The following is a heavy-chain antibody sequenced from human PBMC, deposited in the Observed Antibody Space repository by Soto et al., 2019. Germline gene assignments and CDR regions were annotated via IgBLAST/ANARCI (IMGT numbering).Heavy chain of an antibody. Sequence: RLSCAASGFTFSSYVMSWVRQAPGKGLEWVSAISGSGGSTYNADSVKGRFTISRDNSKNTLYLQMNSLRAEDTAVYYCAKDGIVVVTAINYWGQGTLVTVSS. CDR3: AKDGIVVVTAINY. D-gene: IGHD2-21*02. V-gene: IGHV3-23*01. CDR1: GFTFSSYV. CDR2: ISGSGGST. J-gene: IGHJ4*02.